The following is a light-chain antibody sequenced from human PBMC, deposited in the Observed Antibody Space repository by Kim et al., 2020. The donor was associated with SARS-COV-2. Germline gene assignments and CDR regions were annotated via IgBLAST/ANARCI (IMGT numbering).Light chain of an antibody. CDR1: RSDIDTYKY. CDR2: DVS. J-gene: IGLJ7*01. CDR3: CSYAGTYIWL. Sequence: QSVTISCTGTRSDIDTYKYVSSYQQHPGKAPKRVICDVSERPSGVPDRFSGSKSGNPASLTISGLQADDEADYYCCSYAGTYIWLFGGGTQLTVL. V-gene: IGLV2-11*03.